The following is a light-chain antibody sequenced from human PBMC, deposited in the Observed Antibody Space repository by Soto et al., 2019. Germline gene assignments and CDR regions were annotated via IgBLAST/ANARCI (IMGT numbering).Light chain of an antibody. CDR1: SGHSSYI. CDR2: LEGSGSY. Sequence: QSVLTQSSSASASLGSSVKLTCTLSSGHSSYIIAWHQQQPGKAPRYLMKLEGSGSYNKGSGVPDRFSGSSSGADRYLTISNLQFEDEADYYCSSHGGSNNPYVFGPGTKLTVL. J-gene: IGLJ1*01. CDR3: SSHGGSNNPYV. V-gene: IGLV4-60*02.